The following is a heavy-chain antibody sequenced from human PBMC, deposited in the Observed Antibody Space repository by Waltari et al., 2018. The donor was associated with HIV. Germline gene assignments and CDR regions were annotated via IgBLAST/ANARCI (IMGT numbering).Heavy chain of an antibody. D-gene: IGHD3-22*01. J-gene: IGHJ4*02. Sequence: QVQLVQSGAEVKKPGASVKVSCKASGYTFTGYHMHWVRQAPGQGLEWMGWINPNSGGTNYAQKFQGRVTMTRDTSISTAYMELSRLRSDDTAVYYCASMYYYDSSGYYYFDDYWGQGTLVTVSS. CDR2: INPNSGGT. CDR3: ASMYYYDSSGYYYFDDY. V-gene: IGHV1-2*02. CDR1: GYTFTGYH.